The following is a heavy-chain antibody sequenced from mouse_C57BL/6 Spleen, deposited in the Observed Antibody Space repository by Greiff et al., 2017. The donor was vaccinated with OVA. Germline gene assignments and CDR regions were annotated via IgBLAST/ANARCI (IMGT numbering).Heavy chain of an antibody. Sequence: QVQLQQSGPELAKPGASVKISCKASGYAFSSSWMNWVKQRPGKGLEWIGRIYPGDGDTNYNGKFKGKATLTADKSSSTAYMQLSSLTSEDSAVYFCARFDYYGSSYGYWGQGTTLTVSS. D-gene: IGHD1-1*01. J-gene: IGHJ2*01. V-gene: IGHV1-82*01. CDR2: IYPGDGDT. CDR1: GYAFSSSW. CDR3: ARFDYYGSSYGY.